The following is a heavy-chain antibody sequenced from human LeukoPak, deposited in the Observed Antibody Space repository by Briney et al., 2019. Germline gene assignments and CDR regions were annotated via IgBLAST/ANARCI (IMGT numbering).Heavy chain of an antibody. J-gene: IGHJ4*02. Sequence: GGSLRLSCAASGFTFSNAWVSWVRQAPGKGLEWVGRIKSKTDGGTTDYAAPVKGRSTISRDDSKNTLYLQMNSLKTEDTAVYYCANKGYDILTGYPYYFDYWGQGTLVTVSS. V-gene: IGHV3-15*01. CDR3: ANKGYDILTGYPYYFDY. D-gene: IGHD3-9*01. CDR2: IKSKTDGGTT. CDR1: GFTFSNAW.